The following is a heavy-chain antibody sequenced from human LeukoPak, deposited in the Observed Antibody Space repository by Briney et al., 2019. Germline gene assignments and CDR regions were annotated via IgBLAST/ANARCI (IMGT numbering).Heavy chain of an antibody. J-gene: IGHJ4*02. D-gene: IGHD2-2*01. CDR3: ARDLGYCDSTSCYGGYYFDY. V-gene: IGHV4-59*02. CDR2: IYYSGST. Sequence: SETLSLTCTVSGGSVSRYYWSWIRQPPGKGLEWIGYIYYSGSTNYNPSLRSRVTISLGTSKNQFSLKLNSVTAADTAVYYCARDLGYCDSTSCYGGYYFDYWGQGILVTVSS. CDR1: GGSVSRYY.